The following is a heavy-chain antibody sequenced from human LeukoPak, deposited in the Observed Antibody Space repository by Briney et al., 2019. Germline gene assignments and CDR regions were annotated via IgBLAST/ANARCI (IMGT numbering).Heavy chain of an antibody. CDR2: ISGGGATT. J-gene: IGHJ4*02. V-gene: IGHV3-23*01. Sequence: GGSLRLSCAASGFTFNNYAMNWFRQAPGKAREWGSSISGGGATTYYADSAKGRFTISRDNSQNTLYLQMNSLRAEDTAVYYCARDYADYVGYFFFDYWGQGTLVTVSS. CDR3: ARDYADYVGYFFFDY. D-gene: IGHD4-17*01. CDR1: GFTFNNYA.